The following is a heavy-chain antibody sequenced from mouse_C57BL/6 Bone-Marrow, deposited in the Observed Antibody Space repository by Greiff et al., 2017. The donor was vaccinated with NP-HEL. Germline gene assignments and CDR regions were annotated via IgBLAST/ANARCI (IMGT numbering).Heavy chain of an antibody. CDR3: ALLITTVVDRYFDY. V-gene: IGHV14-3*01. J-gene: IGHJ2*01. CDR1: GFNIKNTY. D-gene: IGHD1-1*01. CDR2: IDPANGNT. Sequence: VQLKQSVAELVRPGASVKLSCTASGFNIKNTYMHWVKQRPEQGLEWIGRIDPANGNTKYAPKFQGKATITADTSSNTAYLQLSSLTSEDTAIYYCALLITTVVDRYFDYWGQGTTLTVSS.